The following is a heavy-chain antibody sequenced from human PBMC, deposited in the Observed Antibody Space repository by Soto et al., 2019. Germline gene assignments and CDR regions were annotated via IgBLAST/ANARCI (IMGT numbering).Heavy chain of an antibody. Sequence: SETLSLTGTVSGGSFKSGSYCWSWILHPPGKGLEWIGYVYHTGRTIYNLSLKSRVSISMDTSKNHFSLNLDSVTAADTAVYFCARDLAYW. CDR1: GGSFKSGSYC. D-gene: IGHD3-16*01. CDR2: VYHTGRT. V-gene: IGHV4-61*01. CDR3: ARDLAY. J-gene: IGHJ4*01.